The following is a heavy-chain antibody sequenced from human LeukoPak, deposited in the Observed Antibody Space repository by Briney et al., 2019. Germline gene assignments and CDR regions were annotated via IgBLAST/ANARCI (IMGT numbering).Heavy chain of an antibody. Sequence: PSKTLSLTCTVSGVSINSYYWSWIRQPPGKGLEWIGYIYYSGSTNYNPSLKSRVTISVDASKNQFSLKLSSVTAADTAVYYCARGLAAAGTSYFDYWGQGTLVTVSS. D-gene: IGHD6-13*01. CDR2: IYYSGST. V-gene: IGHV4-59*01. CDR3: ARGLAAAGTSYFDY. CDR1: GVSINSYY. J-gene: IGHJ4*02.